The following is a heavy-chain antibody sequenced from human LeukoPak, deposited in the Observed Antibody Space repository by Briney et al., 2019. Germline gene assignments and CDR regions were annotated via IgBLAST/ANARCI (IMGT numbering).Heavy chain of an antibody. J-gene: IGHJ6*03. D-gene: IGHD3-16*01. CDR1: GFTFSSYA. CDR3: ARHGANYYYYYMDV. V-gene: IGHV3-30*04. CDR2: ISYDGSNK. Sequence: GGSLRLSCAASGFTFSSYAMHWVRQAPGKGLEWVTLISYDGSNKYYADSVKGRFTISRDNSKNTLYLQMNSLRAEDTAVYYCARHGANYYYYYMDVWGKGTTVTVSS.